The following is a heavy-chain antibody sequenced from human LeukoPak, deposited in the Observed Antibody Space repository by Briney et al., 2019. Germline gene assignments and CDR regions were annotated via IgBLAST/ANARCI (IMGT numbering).Heavy chain of an antibody. Sequence: SETLSLTCTVSGGSISTYHWGWIRQPPGKGLEWIGSISYTGSTYYNPSLKSRVTIAVDTSKNQFSLKVTSVTAADTAVYYCATRGDYDLDYWGQGTLVTVSS. CDR1: GGSISTYH. CDR2: ISYTGST. V-gene: IGHV4-39*07. CDR3: ATRGDYDLDY. J-gene: IGHJ4*02. D-gene: IGHD3-22*01.